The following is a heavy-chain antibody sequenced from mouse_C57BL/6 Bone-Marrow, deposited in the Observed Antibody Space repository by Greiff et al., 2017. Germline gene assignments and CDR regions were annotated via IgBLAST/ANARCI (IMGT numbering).Heavy chain of an antibody. CDR3: ARMRAFPRSDY. CDR2: IHPNSGST. V-gene: IGHV1-64*01. Sequence: VQLQQPGAELVKPGASVKLSCKASGYTFTSYWMHWVKQRPGQGLEWIGMIHPNSGSTNYNEKFKSKATLTVDKSSSTAYMQLSSLTSEDSAVYYCARMRAFPRSDYWGQGTSVTVSS. CDR1: GYTFTSYW. J-gene: IGHJ4*01. D-gene: IGHD3-3*01.